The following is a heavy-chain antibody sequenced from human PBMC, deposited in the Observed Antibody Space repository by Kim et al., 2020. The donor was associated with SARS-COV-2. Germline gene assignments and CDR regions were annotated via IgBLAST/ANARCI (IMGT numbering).Heavy chain of an antibody. D-gene: IGHD5-12*01. J-gene: IGHJ6*02. CDR1: GGSFSGYY. V-gene: IGHV4-34*01. CDR2: INHSGST. Sequence: SETLSLTCAVYGGSFSGYYWSWIRQPPGKGLEWIGEINHSGSTNYNPSLKSRVTISVDTSKNQFSLKLSSVTAADTAVYYCARGFTWVATIQVIVPYYYYGMDVWGQGTTVTVSS. CDR3: ARGFTWVATIQVIVPYYYYGMDV.